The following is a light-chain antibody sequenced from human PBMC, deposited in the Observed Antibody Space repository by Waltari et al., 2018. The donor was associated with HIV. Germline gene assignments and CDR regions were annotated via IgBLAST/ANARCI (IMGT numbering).Light chain of an antibody. CDR1: SSNIGSNH. CDR3: AAWDDSLSGPV. Sequence: QSVLTQPPSASGTPGQRFTISCSGSSSNIGSNHVYWYQQLPGTAPKLLIDRNSQRPLGGPCRFSVPKAGTSSSLAISGLRSEDEADYYCAAWDDSLSGPVFGGGTKLTVL. V-gene: IGLV1-47*01. CDR2: RNS. J-gene: IGLJ2*01.